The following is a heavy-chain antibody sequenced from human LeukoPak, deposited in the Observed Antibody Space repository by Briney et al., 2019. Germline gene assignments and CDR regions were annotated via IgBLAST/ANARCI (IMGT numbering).Heavy chain of an antibody. J-gene: IGHJ4*02. D-gene: IGHD3-10*01. CDR3: AKDMSGISDY. CDR1: GFTFSSYG. V-gene: IGHV3-33*06. Sequence: GGSLRLSCAASGFTFSSYGMHWVRQAPGKGLEWVAVIWYDGSNKYYADSVKGRFTTSRDNSKNTLYLQMNSLRAEDTAVYYCAKDMSGISDYWGQGTLVTVSS. CDR2: IWYDGSNK.